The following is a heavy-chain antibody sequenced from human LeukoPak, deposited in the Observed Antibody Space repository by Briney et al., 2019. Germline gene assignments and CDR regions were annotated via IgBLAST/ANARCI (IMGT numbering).Heavy chain of an antibody. CDR2: INQSGST. Sequence: SETLSLTCAVYGESVSGYYWNWIRQPPGKGPEWIGEINQSGSTNYNPSLKSRVTISVDTSKNQFSLKLRSVTAAETPVYYCARRVRSNCLDYWGLGTLVTVSS. V-gene: IGHV4-34*01. J-gene: IGHJ4*02. CDR1: GESVSGYY. CDR3: ARRVRSNCLDY. D-gene: IGHD6-13*01.